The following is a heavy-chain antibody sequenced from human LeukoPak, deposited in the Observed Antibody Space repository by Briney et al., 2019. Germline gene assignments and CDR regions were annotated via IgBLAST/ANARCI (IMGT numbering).Heavy chain of an antibody. Sequence: PGGSLRLSCAASGFTFSNYAMHWVRQAPGKGLEWVSGITGSGLRTYYGDSVKGRFTIYRDNSKNTLYLQMNSLRAEDTAVYYCAKAVVGIAAAGGWYYFDYWGQGTLVTVSS. CDR1: GFTFSNYA. V-gene: IGHV3-23*01. CDR2: ITGSGLRT. D-gene: IGHD6-13*01. CDR3: AKAVVGIAAAGGWYYFDY. J-gene: IGHJ4*02.